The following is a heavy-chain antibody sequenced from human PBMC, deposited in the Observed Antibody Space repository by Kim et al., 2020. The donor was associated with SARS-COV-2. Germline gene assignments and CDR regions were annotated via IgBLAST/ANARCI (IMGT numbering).Heavy chain of an antibody. J-gene: IGHJ4*02. D-gene: IGHD5-12*01. CDR3: ARVPEYSGYDSFYDY. Sequence: QKFQDRVTITADKSTSTAYMDLSSLRSDETAVYYCARVPEYSGYDSFYDYWGQGTLVTVSS. V-gene: IGHV1-69*04.